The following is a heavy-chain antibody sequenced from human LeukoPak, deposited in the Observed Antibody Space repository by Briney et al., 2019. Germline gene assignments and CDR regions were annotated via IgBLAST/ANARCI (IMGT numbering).Heavy chain of an antibody. CDR3: ARGPPTVTTDWFDP. CDR2: INHSGST. Sequence: SETQSLTCSVSGFSLTSTNYYWSWIRQPPGKGLEWIGEINHSGSTNYNPSLKSRVTISVDTSKNQFSLKLSSVTAADTAVYYCARGPPTVTTDWFDPWGQGTLVTVSS. V-gene: IGHV4-34*01. CDR1: GFSLTSTNYY. D-gene: IGHD4-17*01. J-gene: IGHJ5*02.